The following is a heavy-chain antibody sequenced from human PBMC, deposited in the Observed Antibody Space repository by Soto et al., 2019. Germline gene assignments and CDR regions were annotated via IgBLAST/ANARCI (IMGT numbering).Heavy chain of an antibody. D-gene: IGHD2-21*02. Sequence: SETLSLTCTVSGGSISSGDYYWSWIRQPPGKGLEWIGYICYSGSTYYNPSLKSRVTISVDKSKNQFSLKLSSVTAADTAVYYCARDVPYCGGDCYSDAFDIWGQGTTVTVSS. CDR2: ICYSGST. CDR3: ARDVPYCGGDCYSDAFDI. V-gene: IGHV4-30-4*01. CDR1: GGSISSGDYY. J-gene: IGHJ3*02.